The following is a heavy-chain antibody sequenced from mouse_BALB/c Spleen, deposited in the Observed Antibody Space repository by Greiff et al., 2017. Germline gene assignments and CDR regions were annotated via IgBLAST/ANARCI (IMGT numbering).Heavy chain of an antibody. CDR3: ARADYYGSSPYFDD. Sequence: EVNVVESGGGLVQPGGSLRLSCATSGFTFTDYYMSWVRQPPGKALEWLGFIRNKANGYTTEYSASVKGRFTISRDNSQSILYLQMNTLRAEDSATYYCARADYYGSSPYFDDWGQGTTLTVSS. V-gene: IGHV7-3*02. CDR2: IRNKANGYTT. D-gene: IGHD1-1*01. J-gene: IGHJ2*01. CDR1: GFTFTDYY.